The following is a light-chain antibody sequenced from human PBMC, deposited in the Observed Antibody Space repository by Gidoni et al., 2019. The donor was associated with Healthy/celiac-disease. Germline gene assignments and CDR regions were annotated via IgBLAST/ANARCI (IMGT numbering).Light chain of an antibody. V-gene: IGKV1-5*03. CDR2: KAY. J-gene: IGKJ1*01. CDR1: QSISSW. CDR3: QQYNSYSPT. Sequence: DIQMTQSPSTLSASVGDRVTITCRASQSISSWLAWYQQKPGKAPKLLIYKAYSLESGVPSRFSGSGSGTEFTLTISSLQPDDFATYYCQQYNSYSPTFXXXTKVEIK.